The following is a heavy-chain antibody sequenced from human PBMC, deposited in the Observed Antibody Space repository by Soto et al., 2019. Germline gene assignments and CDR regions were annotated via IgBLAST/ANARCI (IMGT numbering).Heavy chain of an antibody. CDR1: GFTFSSYG. CDR3: VRGLTTSVDY. CDR2: IWYDGSNK. J-gene: IGHJ4*02. V-gene: IGHV3-30*02. D-gene: IGHD3-10*01. Sequence: PGGSLRLSCAASGFTFSSYGMHWVRQAPGKGLEWVAFIWYDGSNKYYADSVKGRFTISRDNSKNTLYLQMNSLRAEDTAVYDCVRGLTTSVDYWGQGNLVTVSX.